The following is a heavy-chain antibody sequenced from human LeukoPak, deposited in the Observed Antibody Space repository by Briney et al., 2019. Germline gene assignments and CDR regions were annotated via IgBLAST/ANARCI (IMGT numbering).Heavy chain of an antibody. J-gene: IGHJ4*02. D-gene: IGHD3-3*01. V-gene: IGHV3-64*01. CDR2: ISSNGGST. Sequence: GRSRRLSCAPPGFTFSSYAMHWVRQAPGKGLESVSAISSNGGSTYYANSVKGRFTSSRDNSKNTLYLQMGSLRAEDMAVYYCARVARDFWSGYYTGWGQGTLVTVSS. CDR1: GFTFSSYA. CDR3: ARVARDFWSGYYTG.